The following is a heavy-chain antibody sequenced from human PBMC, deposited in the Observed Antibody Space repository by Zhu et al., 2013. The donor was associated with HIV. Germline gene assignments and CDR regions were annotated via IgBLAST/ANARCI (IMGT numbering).Heavy chain of an antibody. CDR2: MSTSSGMT. CDR1: GYTFTSYD. CDR3: ARVWGSVDF. Sequence: QVQLVQSGAEVKKPGASVKVSCKASGYTFTSYDINWVRQATGQGLEWMGWMSTSSGMTGNAQKFQGRVTMTRDTSISTAYMELSSLTSEDTAVYYCARVWGSVDFWGQGTLVTVSS. D-gene: IGHD3-16*01. J-gene: IGHJ4*02. V-gene: IGHV1-8*01.